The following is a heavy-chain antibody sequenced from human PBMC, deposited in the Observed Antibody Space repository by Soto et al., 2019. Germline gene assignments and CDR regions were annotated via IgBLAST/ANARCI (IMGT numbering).Heavy chain of an antibody. CDR2: IQSGGPT. J-gene: IGHJ4*02. D-gene: IGHD3-16*01. V-gene: IGHV3-66*01. CDR1: GLTVRSKY. CDR3: AKTRGYDYIWGSSPNYFDY. Sequence: HHCGSLELSCAASGLTVRSKYVTGALQATGKGLEWVSLIQSGGPTYYADSVKGRFTISRDNSKNTLYLQMNSLRAEDTAVYYCAKTRGYDYIWGSSPNYFDYWGQGTLVTVSS.